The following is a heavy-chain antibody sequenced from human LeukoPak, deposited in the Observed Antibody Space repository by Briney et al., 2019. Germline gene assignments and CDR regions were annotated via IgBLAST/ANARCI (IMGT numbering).Heavy chain of an antibody. CDR1: GYSISSGYY. J-gene: IGHJ6*04. CDR3: ARVIPASLKQWLVRDV. V-gene: IGHV4-38-2*01. Sequence: SETLSLTCAVSGYSISSGYYWGWIRQPPGKGLEWIGSIYHSGSTYYNPSLKSRVTISVDTSKNQFSLKLGSVTAADTAVYYCARVIPASLKQWLVRDVWGKGTTVTVSS. CDR2: IYHSGST. D-gene: IGHD6-19*01.